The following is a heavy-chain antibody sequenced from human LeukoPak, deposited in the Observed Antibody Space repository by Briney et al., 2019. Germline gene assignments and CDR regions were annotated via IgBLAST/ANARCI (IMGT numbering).Heavy chain of an antibody. D-gene: IGHD3-22*01. V-gene: IGHV4-4*07. CDR1: GGSISSYY. CDR3: GGGSSGYPLDY. CDR2: IYSSGST. J-gene: IGHJ4*02. Sequence: SETLSLTCTVSGGSISSYYWNWIRQPAGKGLEWIGRIYSSGSTNYNPSLKSRVTMSVDTSKNQFSLKLSSVTAADTAVYYCGGGSSGYPLDYWGQGTLVTVSS.